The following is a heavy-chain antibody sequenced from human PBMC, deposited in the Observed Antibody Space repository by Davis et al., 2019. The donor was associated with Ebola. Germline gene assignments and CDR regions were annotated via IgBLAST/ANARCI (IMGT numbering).Heavy chain of an antibody. V-gene: IGHV3-73*01. Sequence: PGGSLRLSCAASGFTFSGSAMHWVRQASGKGLEWVGRIRSKANSYATAYAASVKGRFTISRDDSKNTAYLQMNSLKTEDTAVYYCTRLLTEPHPWGQGTLVTVSS. D-gene: IGHD1-14*01. CDR3: TRLLTEPHP. CDR1: GFTFSGSA. J-gene: IGHJ5*02. CDR2: IRSKANSYAT.